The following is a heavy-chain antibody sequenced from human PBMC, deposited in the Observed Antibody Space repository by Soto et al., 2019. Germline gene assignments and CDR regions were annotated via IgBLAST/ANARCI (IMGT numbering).Heavy chain of an antibody. CDR2: IFSNDEK. D-gene: IGHD3-9*01. CDR1: GFSLSNARMG. J-gene: IGHJ4*02. CDR3: AQINDFLTGFDY. Sequence: QVTLKESGPVLVKPTETLTLTCTVSGFSLSNARMGVTWIRQPPGKALEWLAHIFSNDEKSYSTSLKSRLTISKDTSNSQVVLTMTNMDPVDTGTYYCAQINDFLTGFDYWGQGTLVTVSS. V-gene: IGHV2-26*01.